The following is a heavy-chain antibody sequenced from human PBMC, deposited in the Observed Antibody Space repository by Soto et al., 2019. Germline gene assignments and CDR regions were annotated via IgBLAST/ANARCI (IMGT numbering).Heavy chain of an antibody. CDR3: ARHGGRVTIFGVVILAFDI. V-gene: IGHV4-39*01. J-gene: IGHJ3*02. Sequence: QSQTLSLTCTVSGGSISSSSYYWGWIRQPPGKGLEWIGSIYYSGSTYYNPSLKSRVTISVDTSKNQFSLKLSSVTAADTAVYYCARHGGRVTIFGVVILAFDIWGQGTMVTVSS. D-gene: IGHD3-3*01. CDR2: IYYSGST. CDR1: GGSISSSSYY.